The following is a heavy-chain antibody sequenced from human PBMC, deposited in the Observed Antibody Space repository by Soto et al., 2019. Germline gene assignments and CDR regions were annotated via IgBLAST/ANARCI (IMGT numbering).Heavy chain of an antibody. J-gene: IGHJ4*02. V-gene: IGHV3-30*18. D-gene: IGHD3-10*01. CDR2: ILYDGSDK. CDR1: GFTFSSYG. Sequence: LRLSCAASGFTFSSYGMHWVRQAPGKGLEWVTGILYDGSDKYYADSVKGRFTISRENSKNTLYLQMDSLRTEDSAVYYCAKAGGGFGDFVHHWGQGTPVTVSS. CDR3: AKAGGGFGDFVHH.